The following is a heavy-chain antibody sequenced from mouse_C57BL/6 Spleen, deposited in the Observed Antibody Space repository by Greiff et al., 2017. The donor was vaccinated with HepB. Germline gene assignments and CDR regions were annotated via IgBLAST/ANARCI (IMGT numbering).Heavy chain of an antibody. CDR2: IWGVGST. V-gene: IGHV2-6*01. CDR3: ASGVGGSGFAY. Sequence: VKLMESGPGLVAPSQSLSITCTVSGFSLTSYGVDWVRQSPGKGLEWLGVIWGVGSTNYNSALKSRLSISKDNSKSQVFLKMNSLQTDDTAMYYCASGVGGSGFAYWGQGTLVTVSA. D-gene: IGHD3-2*02. J-gene: IGHJ3*01. CDR1: GFSLTSYG.